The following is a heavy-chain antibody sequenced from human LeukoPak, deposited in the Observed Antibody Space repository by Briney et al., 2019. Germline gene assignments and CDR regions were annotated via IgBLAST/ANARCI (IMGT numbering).Heavy chain of an antibody. CDR2: IASDGSST. CDR1: GFTFSSYV. V-gene: IGHV3-74*01. CDR3: ARGRPHGNDY. D-gene: IGHD4-23*01. J-gene: IGHJ4*02. Sequence: GSLRLSCAASGFTFSSYVMNWVRQAPGKGLVWVSRIASDGSSTTYADSVKGRFSISRDNAKNTLYLQMNSLRVEDTAVYYCARGRPHGNDYWGQGTLVTVSS.